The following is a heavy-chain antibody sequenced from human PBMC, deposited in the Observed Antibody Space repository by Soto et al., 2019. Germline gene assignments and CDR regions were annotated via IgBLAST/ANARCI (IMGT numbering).Heavy chain of an antibody. CDR2: INAGNGNT. CDR1: GYTSTSYA. J-gene: IGHJ6*03. CDR3: ARTGSGWHYYDFMDV. V-gene: IGHV1-3*01. Sequence: ASVKVSCKASGYTSTSYAMHWVRQAPGQRLEWMGWINAGNGNTKYSQKFQGRVTITRDTSASTAYMELSSLRSEDTAVYYCARTGSGWHYYDFMDVWGKGTTVTVS. D-gene: IGHD6-19*01.